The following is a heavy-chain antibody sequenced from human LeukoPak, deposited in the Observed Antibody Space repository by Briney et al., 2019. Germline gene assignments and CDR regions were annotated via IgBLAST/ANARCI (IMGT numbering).Heavy chain of an antibody. CDR2: IKEDGSEE. J-gene: IGHJ4*02. CDR1: GFTFSRYW. Sequence: GGSLRLSCAASGFTFSRYWMSWVRQAPRKGLEWVANIKEDGSEEYYVDSVKGRFTISRDNAKNSVYLQMNSLRAEDTAVYYCATPMVGGTWGDYWGQGTLVTVSS. D-gene: IGHD1-26*01. V-gene: IGHV3-7*01. CDR3: ATPMVGGTWGDY.